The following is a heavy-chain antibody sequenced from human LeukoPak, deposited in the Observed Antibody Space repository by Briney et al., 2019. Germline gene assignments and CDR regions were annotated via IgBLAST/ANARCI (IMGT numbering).Heavy chain of an antibody. CDR3: VTAAGLGVYYFDY. Sequence: GSLRLSCAASGFTFSSYSMNWVRQAPGKGLEWVSSISSSSSYTYYADSVKGRFTISRDNAKNSLYLQMNSLRAEDTAVYYCVTAAGLGVYYFDYWGQGTLVTVSS. CDR1: GFTFSSYS. CDR2: ISSSSSYT. V-gene: IGHV3-21*01. D-gene: IGHD6-13*01. J-gene: IGHJ4*02.